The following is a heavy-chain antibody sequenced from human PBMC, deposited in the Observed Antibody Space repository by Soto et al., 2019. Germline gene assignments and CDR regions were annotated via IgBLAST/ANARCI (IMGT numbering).Heavy chain of an antibody. CDR3: ATGTNGTTGWYHP. J-gene: IGHJ5*02. D-gene: IGHD1-1*01. CDR1: GYTFTDFY. Sequence: QEQLVQSGTEVKKPGASVTVSCKSSGYTFTDFYLHWLRQAPGQGLEWVGWINPKTGDKKSSQKFQGRVTMSRDTSVSTAYIDLTSLTSDDTAMYYWATGTNGTTGWYHPWGQGTRVTVSS. V-gene: IGHV1-2*02. CDR2: INPKTGDK.